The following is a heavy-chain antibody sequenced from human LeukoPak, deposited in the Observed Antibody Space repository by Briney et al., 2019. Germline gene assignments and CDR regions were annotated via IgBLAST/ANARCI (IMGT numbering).Heavy chain of an antibody. CDR1: RFTFSSYW. D-gene: IGHD2-2*01. CDR2: IKQDGSEK. CDR3: ARDIVVVPAAMAAGLDI. V-gene: IGHV3-7*01. Sequence: GGSLRLSCAASRFTFSSYWMSWVRQAPGKGLEWVANIKQDGSEKYYVDSVKGRFTISRDNAKNSLYLQMNSLRAEDTAVYYCARDIVVVPAAMAAGLDIWGQGTMVTVSS. J-gene: IGHJ3*02.